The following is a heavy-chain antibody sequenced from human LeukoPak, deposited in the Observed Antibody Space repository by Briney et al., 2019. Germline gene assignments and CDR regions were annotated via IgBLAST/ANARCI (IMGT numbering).Heavy chain of an antibody. CDR3: AKGNYYGSGDIDY. D-gene: IGHD3-10*01. V-gene: IGHV3-9*01. Sequence: PGGSLRLSCAASGFTFDDYAMHWVRQAPGKGLEWVSGISWNSGSIGSADSVKGRFTISRDNAKNSLYLQMNSLRAEDTALYYCAKGNYYGSGDIDYWAQGTLVTVSS. CDR2: ISWNSGSI. CDR1: GFTFDDYA. J-gene: IGHJ4*02.